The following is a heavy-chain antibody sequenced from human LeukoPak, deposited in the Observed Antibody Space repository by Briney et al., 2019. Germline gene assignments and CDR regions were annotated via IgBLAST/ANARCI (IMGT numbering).Heavy chain of an antibody. J-gene: IGHJ4*02. Sequence: GGSLRLSCAASGFTFSSYGTHWVRQAPGKGLEWVAVIWYDGSNKYYADSVKGRFTISRDNSKNTLYLQMNSLRAEDTAVYYCAKYSGDYGDYVNLDYWGQGTLVTVSS. CDR3: AKYSGDYGDYVNLDY. D-gene: IGHD4-17*01. V-gene: IGHV3-33*06. CDR2: IWYDGSNK. CDR1: GFTFSSYG.